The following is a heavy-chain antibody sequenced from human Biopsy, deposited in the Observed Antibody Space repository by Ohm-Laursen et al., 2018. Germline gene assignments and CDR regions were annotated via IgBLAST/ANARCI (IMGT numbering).Heavy chain of an antibody. CDR2: IFYDGSNT. CDR1: GFTFNNYG. D-gene: IGHD5-18*01. J-gene: IGHJ6*02. Sequence: SLRLSCAASGFTFNNYGMQWVRQAPGKGLEWVAFIFYDGSNTYYADSVKGRFTISRDNSRDTLYLQMSSLRAEDTAVYYCAKDRYNYTPIGGFSMDVWGQGITVTVSS. V-gene: IGHV3-30*18. CDR3: AKDRYNYTPIGGFSMDV.